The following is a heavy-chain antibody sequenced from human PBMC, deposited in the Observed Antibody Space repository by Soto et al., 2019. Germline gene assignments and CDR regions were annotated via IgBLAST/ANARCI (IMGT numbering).Heavy chain of an antibody. CDR3: AKGAQPTQYYFDF. Sequence: EVQLLESGGGLVQPGGSLRLSCAASGFTFSTYGMSWVRQAPGKGLEWVSAISNSGGSTSYTRSVSGRFTISRDNSRNTVYLQMNSLGADDTAVYFCAKGAQPTQYYFDFWGQGTLVTVSS. J-gene: IGHJ4*02. CDR1: GFTFSTYG. V-gene: IGHV3-23*01. CDR2: ISNSGGST. D-gene: IGHD2-2*01.